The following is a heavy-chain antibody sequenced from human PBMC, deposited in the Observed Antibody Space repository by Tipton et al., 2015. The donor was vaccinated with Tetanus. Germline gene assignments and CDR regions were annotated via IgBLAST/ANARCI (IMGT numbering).Heavy chain of an antibody. J-gene: IGHJ3*02. Sequence: TLSLTCNVSGDSISSGPDFWGWIRQPPGKKPEWIGSILHTGSTSYNPSLKSRVTISVDTSKNQFSLKLSSVTAADTAVYYCAREAGYYGLNAFDIWGQGTMVTVSS. CDR3: AREAGYYGLNAFDI. CDR2: ILHTGST. V-gene: IGHV4-39*02. CDR1: GDSISSGPDF. D-gene: IGHD3-10*01.